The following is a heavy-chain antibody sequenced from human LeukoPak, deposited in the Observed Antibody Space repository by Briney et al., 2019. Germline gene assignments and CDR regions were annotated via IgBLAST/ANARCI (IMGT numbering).Heavy chain of an antibody. CDR2: IKHSGST. CDR3: ARYNGDYVAAFDI. Sequence: SETLSLTCTVSGGSISSSNWWSWVRQPPGKGLEWTGEIKHSGSTNYNPSLKSRVTISIDKSKNQFSLKLSSVTAADTAVYYCARYNGDYVAAFDIWGQGTMVTVSS. CDR1: GGSISSSNW. D-gene: IGHD4-17*01. J-gene: IGHJ3*02. V-gene: IGHV4-4*02.